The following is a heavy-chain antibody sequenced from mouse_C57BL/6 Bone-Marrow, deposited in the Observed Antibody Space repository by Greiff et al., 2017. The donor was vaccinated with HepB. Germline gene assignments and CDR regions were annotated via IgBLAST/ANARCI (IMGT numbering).Heavy chain of an antibody. CDR1: GFNIKDYY. Sequence: EVQLQQSGAELVRPGASVKLSCTASGFNIKDYYMHWVKQRPEQGLEWIGRIDPEDGDTEYAPKFPGKATMTADTSSNAAYLPLSSLPSEDTAVYYGTVYYGSNPWYFDVWGTGTTVTVSS. CDR2: IDPEDGDT. D-gene: IGHD1-1*01. J-gene: IGHJ1*03. V-gene: IGHV14-1*01. CDR3: TVYYGSNPWYFDV.